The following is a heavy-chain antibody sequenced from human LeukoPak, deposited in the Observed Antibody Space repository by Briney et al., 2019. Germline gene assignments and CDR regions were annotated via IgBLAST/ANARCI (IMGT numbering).Heavy chain of an antibody. Sequence: PSETLSLTCTVSGGSISSYYWSWIRQPAGKGLEWIGRINTSGSSNYNPSLRSRVTMSVDTSKNQFSLNLSSVTAADTAVYYCAREGGGPRRLDPWGQGTLVTVSS. CDR3: AREGGGPRRLDP. D-gene: IGHD6-25*01. CDR1: GGSISSYY. V-gene: IGHV4-4*07. CDR2: INTSGSS. J-gene: IGHJ5*02.